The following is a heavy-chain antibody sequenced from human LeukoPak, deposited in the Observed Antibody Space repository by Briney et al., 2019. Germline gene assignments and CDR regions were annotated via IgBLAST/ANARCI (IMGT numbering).Heavy chain of an antibody. D-gene: IGHD3-10*01. V-gene: IGHV1-46*01. CDR2: INPSGGST. CDR1: GYTFTSYY. Sequence: ASVKVSCKASGYTFTSYYMHWVRQAPGQGLEWMGIINPSGGSTSYAQKFQGRVTMTRDMSTSIVYMELSSLRSEDTAVYYCARVGRGLYYFDYWGQGTLVTVSS. CDR3: ARVGRGLYYFDY. J-gene: IGHJ4*02.